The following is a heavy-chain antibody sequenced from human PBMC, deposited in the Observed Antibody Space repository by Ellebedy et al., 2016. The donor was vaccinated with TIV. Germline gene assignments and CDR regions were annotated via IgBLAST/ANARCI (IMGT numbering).Heavy chain of an antibody. D-gene: IGHD5-12*01. CDR1: GFTFDDYA. Sequence: GGSLRLSXAASGFTFDDYAMHWVRQAPGKGLEWVSGISWNSGSIGYADSVKGRFTISRDNAKNSLYLQMNSLRAEDTAVYYCARIGWGWLRSLNFDYWGQGTLVTVSS. J-gene: IGHJ4*02. CDR2: ISWNSGSI. CDR3: ARIGWGWLRSLNFDY. V-gene: IGHV3-9*01.